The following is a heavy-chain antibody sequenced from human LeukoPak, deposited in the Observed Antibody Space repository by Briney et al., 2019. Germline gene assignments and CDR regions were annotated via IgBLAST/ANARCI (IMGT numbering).Heavy chain of an antibody. J-gene: IGHJ4*02. Sequence: ASVKGSCKASGYIFTGYYMHWVRQAPGQGLEWMGWINPNSGGTNYAHKFQGRVTMTRDTSISTAYMELSRLRSDDTAVYYCARDRPPQLVRPFDYWGQGTLVTVSS. V-gene: IGHV1-2*07. CDR1: GYIFTGYY. D-gene: IGHD6-13*01. CDR2: INPNSGGT. CDR3: ARDRPPQLVRPFDY.